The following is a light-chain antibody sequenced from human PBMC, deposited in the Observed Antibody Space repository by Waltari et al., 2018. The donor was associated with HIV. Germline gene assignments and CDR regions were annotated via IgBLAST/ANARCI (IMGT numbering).Light chain of an antibody. CDR1: NSHFGGF. CDR2: DVT. V-gene: IGLV2-14*03. CDR3: SSYTPTNTV. J-gene: IGLJ1*01. Sequence: QSALTLPPSVSGSPGQSITISCTGTNSHFGGFISWYQQPSCKPPKLIIYDVTHRPSGVSNRFSGSQSVNTASLTITGLQAEDEADYFCSSYTPTNTVFGSGTKVSVL.